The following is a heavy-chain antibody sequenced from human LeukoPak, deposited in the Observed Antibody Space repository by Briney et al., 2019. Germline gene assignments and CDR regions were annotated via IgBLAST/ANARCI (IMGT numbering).Heavy chain of an antibody. V-gene: IGHV4-61*02. CDR2: IYTSGST. J-gene: IGHJ3*02. Sequence: PSETLSLTCTVSGGSISSGSYYWSWIRQPAGKGLEWIGRIYTSGSTNYNPSLKSRVTISVDTSKNQFSLKLSSVTAADTAVYYCARAPRGVCTNGVCYGEAFDIWGQGTMVTVSS. D-gene: IGHD2-8*01. CDR3: ARAPRGVCTNGVCYGEAFDI. CDR1: GGSISSGSYY.